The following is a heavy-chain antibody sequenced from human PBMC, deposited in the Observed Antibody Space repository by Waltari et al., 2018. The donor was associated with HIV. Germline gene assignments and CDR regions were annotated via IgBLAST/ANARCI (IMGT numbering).Heavy chain of an antibody. J-gene: IGHJ4*02. Sequence: QVQLQESGPGPVKPSETLSLTCGVSGYSLTNGYYWGWIRPPPWKGLEWIGSTHYVGPTYDNPSLKSRVPISVDTSKNQVSLKVTSVTAADTAVYYCARKIPEGHAFDSWGQGTLVTVSS. V-gene: IGHV4-38-2*01. CDR2: THYVGPT. CDR3: ARKIPEGHAFDS. D-gene: IGHD2-2*01. CDR1: GYSLTNGYY.